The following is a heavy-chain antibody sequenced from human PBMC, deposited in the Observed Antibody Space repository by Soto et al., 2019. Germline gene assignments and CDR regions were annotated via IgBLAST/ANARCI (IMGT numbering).Heavy chain of an antibody. CDR1: GFTFSSYG. V-gene: IGHV3-30*18. CDR2: ISYDGSNK. CDR3: AKDPETVVTPRGY. Sequence: QVQLVESGGGVVQPGSSLRLSCAASGFTFSSYGMHWVRQAPGKGLEWVAVISYDGSNKYYADSVKGRFTISRDNSKNTLYLQMNSLRAEDTAVYYCAKDPETVVTPRGYWGQGTLVTVSS. D-gene: IGHD2-15*01. J-gene: IGHJ4*02.